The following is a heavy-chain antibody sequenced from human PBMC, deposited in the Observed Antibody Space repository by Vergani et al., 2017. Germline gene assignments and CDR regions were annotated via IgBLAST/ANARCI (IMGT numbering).Heavy chain of an antibody. D-gene: IGHD6-13*01. CDR2: ISGSGGST. CDR1: GFTFSSYA. CDR3: AKDSSSWYWSDY. J-gene: IGHJ4*02. V-gene: IGHV3-23*01. Sequence: EVQLLESGGGLVQPGGSLRLSCAASGFTFSSYALSWVRPAPGKGLEWVSAISGSGGSTYYADSVKGRFTIARDNSKNTLYLQMNSLRAEDTAVYYCAKDSSSWYWSDYWGQGTLVTVSS.